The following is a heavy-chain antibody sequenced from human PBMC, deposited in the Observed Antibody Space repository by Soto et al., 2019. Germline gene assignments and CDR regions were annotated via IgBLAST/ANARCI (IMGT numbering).Heavy chain of an antibody. V-gene: IGHV3-30*18. CDR3: AKVNYYGSGSYYNPDPHDAFDI. D-gene: IGHD3-10*01. J-gene: IGHJ3*02. CDR1: GFTFSSYG. CDR2: ISYDGSNK. Sequence: GGSLRLSCAASGFTFSSYGMHWVCEAPGKGLEWVAVISYDGSNKYYADSVKGRFTISRDNSKNTLYLQMNSLRAEDTAVYYCAKVNYYGSGSYYNPDPHDAFDIWGQGTMVTVSS.